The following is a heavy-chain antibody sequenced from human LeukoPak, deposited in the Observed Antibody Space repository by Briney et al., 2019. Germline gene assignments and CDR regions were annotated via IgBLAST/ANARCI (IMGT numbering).Heavy chain of an antibody. CDR1: GGTFSSYA. CDR3: ARDRDCTNGVCYISWFDP. Sequence: SVKVSCKASGGTFSSYAISWVRQAPGQGLEWMGGIIPIFGTANYAQKFQGRVTITTGESTSTAYMELSSLRSEDTAVYYCARDRDCTNGVCYISWFDPWGQGTLVTVSS. D-gene: IGHD2-8*01. CDR2: IIPIFGTA. V-gene: IGHV1-69*05. J-gene: IGHJ5*02.